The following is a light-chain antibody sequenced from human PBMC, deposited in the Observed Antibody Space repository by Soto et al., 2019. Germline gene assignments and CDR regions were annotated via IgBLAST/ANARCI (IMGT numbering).Light chain of an antibody. V-gene: IGLV1-44*01. CDR3: AAWDDSLNGPNWV. CDR1: SSNIGSNT. CDR2: SNN. J-gene: IGLJ3*02. Sequence: QPVLTQPPSASGTPGQRVTISCSGSSSNIGSNTVNWYQQLPRTAPKLLIYSNNQRPSGVPDRFSGSKSGTSASLAISGLQSEDEAEYYCAAWDDSLNGPNWVFGGGTKLTVL.